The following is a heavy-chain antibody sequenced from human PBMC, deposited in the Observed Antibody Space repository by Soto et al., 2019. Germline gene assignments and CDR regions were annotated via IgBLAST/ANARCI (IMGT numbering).Heavy chain of an antibody. Sequence: SMKVSCKASGGTFSSYDINWVRLATGQGLEWMGWMNPNSGNTGYAQKFQGRVTMTRNTSISTAYMELSSLRSEDTAVYYCARGEEAEYFDYWGQGTLVTVSS. V-gene: IGHV1-8*02. J-gene: IGHJ4*02. CDR3: ARGEEAEYFDY. CDR1: GGTFSSYD. CDR2: MNPNSGNT. D-gene: IGHD6-19*01.